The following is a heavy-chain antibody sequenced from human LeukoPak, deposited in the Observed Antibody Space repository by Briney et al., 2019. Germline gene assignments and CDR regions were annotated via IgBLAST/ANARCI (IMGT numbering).Heavy chain of an antibody. CDR3: ARDIAVAGIDY. Sequence: GSSVKVSCKAAGGTFSSYAISWVGQAPGQGREWMGRIIPIFGTANYAQKFQGRVTITTDESTSTAYMELSSLRSEDTAVYYCARDIAVAGIDYWGQGTLVTVSS. CDR2: IIPIFGTA. D-gene: IGHD6-19*01. J-gene: IGHJ4*02. V-gene: IGHV1-69*05. CDR1: GGTFSSYA.